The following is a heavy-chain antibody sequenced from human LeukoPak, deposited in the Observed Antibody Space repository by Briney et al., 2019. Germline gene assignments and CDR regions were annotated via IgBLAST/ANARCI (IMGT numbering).Heavy chain of an antibody. CDR1: GGSISSYY. Sequence: SETLSLTCTVSGGSISSYYWSWIRQPAGEGLEWIGRIYTSGSTNYNPSLKSRVTMSVDTSKNQFSLKLSSVTAADTAVSYCARALSYYDSSGYGGDAFDIWGQGTMVTVSS. J-gene: IGHJ3*02. V-gene: IGHV4-4*07. CDR2: IYTSGST. CDR3: ARALSYYDSSGYGGDAFDI. D-gene: IGHD3-22*01.